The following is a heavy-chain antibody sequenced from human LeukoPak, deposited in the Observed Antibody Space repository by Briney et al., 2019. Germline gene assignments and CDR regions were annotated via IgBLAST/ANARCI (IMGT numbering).Heavy chain of an antibody. J-gene: IGHJ4*02. D-gene: IGHD3-3*01. CDR2: ISYDGSNK. CDR3: ARVPRRSITIFGVPRDY. CDR1: GFTFSSYA. V-gene: IGHV3-30-3*01. Sequence: PGGSLRLSCAASGFTFSSYAMHWVRQAPGKGLGWVAVISYDGSNKYYADSVKGRFTISRDNSKNTLYLQMNSLRAEDTAVYYCARVPRRSITIFGVPRDYWGQGTLVTVSS.